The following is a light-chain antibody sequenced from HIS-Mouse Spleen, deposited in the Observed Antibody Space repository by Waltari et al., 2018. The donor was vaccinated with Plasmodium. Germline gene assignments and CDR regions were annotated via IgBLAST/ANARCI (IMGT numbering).Light chain of an antibody. CDR1: SSDVGSYNL. V-gene: IGLV2-23*01. CDR2: EGS. J-gene: IGLJ1*01. CDR3: CSYAGSSTYV. Sequence: QSALTQPPSGSGPPGQSITISFPGISSDVGSYNLFSWYQQHPGKAPKLILYEGSKRPSGVSNRFSGSKSGNTASLTISGLQAEDEADYYCCSYAGSSTYVFGTGTKVTVL.